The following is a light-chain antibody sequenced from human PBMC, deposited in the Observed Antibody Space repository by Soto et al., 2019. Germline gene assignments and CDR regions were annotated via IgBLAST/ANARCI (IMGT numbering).Light chain of an antibody. CDR3: QQRYSTPLT. V-gene: IGKV1-39*01. Sequence: DIQMTQSPSSLSASVGDRVTITCLASQSISSYLNWYQQKPGKAPKLLIYAASSLQSGVPSRFSGSGSGTDFTLTISSLQPEDFATYYCQQRYSTPLTFGGGTKVDIK. CDR2: AAS. CDR1: QSISSY. J-gene: IGKJ4*01.